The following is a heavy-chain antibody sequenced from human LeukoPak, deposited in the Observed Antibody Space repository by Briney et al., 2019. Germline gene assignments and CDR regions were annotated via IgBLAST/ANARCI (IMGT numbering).Heavy chain of an antibody. CDR2: ISSSSSYI. CDR3: AKDALITVTGDYYYYMDV. J-gene: IGHJ6*03. V-gene: IGHV3-21*04. D-gene: IGHD4-17*01. Sequence: GGSLRLSCAASGFIFSNAWMSWVRQAPGKGLEWVSSISSSSSYIYYADSVKGRFTISRDNAKNSLYLQMNSLRAEDTAVYYCAKDALITVTGDYYYYMDVWGKGTTVTISS. CDR1: GFIFSNAW.